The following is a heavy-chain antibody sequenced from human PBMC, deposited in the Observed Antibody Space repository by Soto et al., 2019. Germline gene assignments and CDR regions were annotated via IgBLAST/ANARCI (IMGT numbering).Heavy chain of an antibody. V-gene: IGHV3-33*01. CDR2: IWNDGSNK. CDR1: GFTFSSYG. CDR3: ARWGIAAGDY. Sequence: QVQLVESGGGVVQPGRSLRLSCAASGFTFSSYGMHWVRQAPGKGLERVAVIWNDGSNKYYADSVKGRFTISRDNSKNTLYLHMNSLRAEDTAVYYCARWGIAAGDYWGQGTLVTFSS. D-gene: IGHD6-13*01. J-gene: IGHJ4*02.